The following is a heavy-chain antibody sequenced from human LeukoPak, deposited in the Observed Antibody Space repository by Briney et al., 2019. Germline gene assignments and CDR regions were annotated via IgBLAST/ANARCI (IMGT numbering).Heavy chain of an antibody. Sequence: ASVKVSCTPSVSPFTVYFLHWMRRAPGQGFEWMGWIDPNSGCTYYTQRFQGRVTMTRDTSISTAYMELSSLRSDDTAVYYCARGQSLTAPAGTFANSWGQGTLVSVSS. J-gene: IGHJ4*02. CDR2: IDPNSGCT. CDR1: VSPFTVYF. V-gene: IGHV1-2*02. CDR3: ARGQSLTAPAGTFANS. D-gene: IGHD6-13*01.